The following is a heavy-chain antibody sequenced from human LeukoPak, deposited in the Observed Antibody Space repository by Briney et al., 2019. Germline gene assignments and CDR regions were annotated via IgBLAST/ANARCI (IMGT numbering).Heavy chain of an antibody. CDR2: ISPYNGST. CDR3: ARVGLGDAFDI. V-gene: IGHV1-18*01. J-gene: IGHJ3*02. D-gene: IGHD1-26*01. CDR1: GYSFTSYG. Sequence: ASVKVSCKASGYSFTSYGITWVRQAPGQGLEWMGWISPYNGSTNYAQKLQGRVTMTTDTSTSTVYMELRSLRPDDTAVYYCARVGLGDAFDIWGRGTMVTVSS.